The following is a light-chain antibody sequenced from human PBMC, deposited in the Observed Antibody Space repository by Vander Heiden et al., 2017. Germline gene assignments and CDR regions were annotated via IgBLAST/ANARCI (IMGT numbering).Light chain of an antibody. J-gene: IGKJ1*01. CDR3: HYDDITPHT. CDR2: GAY. V-gene: IGKV3-20*01. CDR1: QSVSNYF. Sequence: EIDLTQSPGTLSLSLGDTATLSCRASQSVSNYFILYHQQTRGQPPSLLISGAYKDTAGTSDWCSGRASRACFTLTISMLEDDYLAEYCCHYDDITPHTFGQGTIVEIK.